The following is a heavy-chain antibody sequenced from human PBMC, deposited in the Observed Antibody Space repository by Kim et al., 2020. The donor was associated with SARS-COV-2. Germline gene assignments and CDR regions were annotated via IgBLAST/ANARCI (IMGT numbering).Heavy chain of an antibody. J-gene: IGHJ6*02. D-gene: IGHD6-13*01. Sequence: SETLSLTCTVSGGSISSSSYYWGWIRQPPGKGLEWIGSIYYSGSTYYNPSLKSRVTISVDTSKNQFSLKLSSVTAADTAVYYCARNKGRIAAAGSYGMDVWGQGTTVTVSS. CDR2: IYYSGST. CDR3: ARNKGRIAAAGSYGMDV. CDR1: GGSISSSSYY. V-gene: IGHV4-39*01.